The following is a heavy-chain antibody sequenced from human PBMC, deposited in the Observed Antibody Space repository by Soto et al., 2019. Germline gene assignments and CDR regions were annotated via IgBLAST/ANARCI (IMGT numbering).Heavy chain of an antibody. J-gene: IGHJ5*02. V-gene: IGHV3-23*01. D-gene: IGHD2-15*01. Sequence: EVQLLESGGGLVQPGGSLRLACATSGFSFSTYAMTWVRQAPGKGLEWVSTFNGNGGGTYYADSVKGRFTISRDNSKNTLYLQIDSLRAEETATYYCAKDTSLHWFDPWGQGTLVTVSS. CDR3: AKDTSLHWFDP. CDR1: GFSFSTYA. CDR2: FNGNGGGT.